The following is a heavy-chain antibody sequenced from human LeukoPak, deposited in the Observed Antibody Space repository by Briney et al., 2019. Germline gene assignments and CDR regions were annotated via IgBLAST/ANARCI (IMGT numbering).Heavy chain of an antibody. J-gene: IGHJ4*02. D-gene: IGHD4-23*01. CDR3: ARLFGNSDFDY. Sequence: ESIESIYYSGSTYYNPSLKSPVPISVDTSKNQFSLKLSSVTAADTAVYYCARLFGNSDFDYWGQGTLVTVSS. CDR2: IYYSGST. V-gene: IGHV4-39*01.